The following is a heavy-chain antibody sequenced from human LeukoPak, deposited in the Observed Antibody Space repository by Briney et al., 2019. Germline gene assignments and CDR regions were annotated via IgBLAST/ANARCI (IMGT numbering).Heavy chain of an antibody. CDR1: GFSVTNNY. V-gene: IGHV3-53*01. J-gene: IGHJ4*02. CDR3: TKMFTKDNWYGGPDY. D-gene: IGHD2-8*01. CDR2: LYTGGIR. Sequence: GGSLRLSCEASGFSVTNNYMSWFRLAPGKGLEWVSVLYTGGIRYYAGFVRGRFTISRDDSKNTLYLQMNDLRAEDTAIYYCTKMFTKDNWYGGPDYWGQGTLVTVSS.